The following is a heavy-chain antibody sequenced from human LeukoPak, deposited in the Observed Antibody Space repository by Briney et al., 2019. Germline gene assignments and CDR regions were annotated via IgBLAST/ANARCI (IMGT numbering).Heavy chain of an antibody. CDR2: ISPDGSST. CDR3: ARLTVTGTNY. J-gene: IGHJ4*02. V-gene: IGHV3-74*01. D-gene: IGHD6-19*01. CDR1: GFTFANFW. Sequence: GGSLRLSCAASGFTFANFWMHWVRQAPGKGLVWDSRISPDGSSTTYADSVKGRFTVSRDNAKNTLYLQMDSLRAEDTAVYHCARLTVTGTNYWGQGTLVTVSS.